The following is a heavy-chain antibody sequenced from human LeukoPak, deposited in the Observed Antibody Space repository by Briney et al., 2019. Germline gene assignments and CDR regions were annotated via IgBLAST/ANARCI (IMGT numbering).Heavy chain of an antibody. D-gene: IGHD3-10*01. CDR2: IYPGDSDT. J-gene: IGHJ4*02. V-gene: IGHV5-51*01. Sequence: GASLKISCKASGYSFTSYWIGWVRQMPGKGLEWMGIIYPGDSDTRYSPSFQGQVTISADKSISTAYLQWSSLKASDTAMYYCARHSWGSGSYYNGNFDYWGQGTLVTVSS. CDR3: ARHSWGSGSYYNGNFDY. CDR1: GYSFTSYW.